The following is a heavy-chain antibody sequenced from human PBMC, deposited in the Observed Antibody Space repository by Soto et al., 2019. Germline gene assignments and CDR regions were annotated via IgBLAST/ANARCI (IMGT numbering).Heavy chain of an antibody. CDR1: GGTFSNYA. D-gene: IGHD6-19*01. V-gene: IGHV1-69*18. CDR2: IIPIFASP. CDR3: ARDAGIPVVGRGTSFEY. J-gene: IGHJ4*02. Sequence: QVQLVQSGAEVKKPGSSVKVSCKASGGTFSNYAITWVRQAPGQGLEWMGTIIPIFASPRYAQKCQGRVTITADDSTSTTDMDLSSLRSEDTAVYYCARDAGIPVVGRGTSFEYWGQGTLVIVSS.